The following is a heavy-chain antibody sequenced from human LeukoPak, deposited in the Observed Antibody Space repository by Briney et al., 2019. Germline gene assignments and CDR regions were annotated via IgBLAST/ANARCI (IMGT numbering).Heavy chain of an antibody. Sequence: GGSLRLSCAASGFTFSSSWMTWVRQAPGKGLEWLANIKGDGSDKNYVDSVKGRFTISRDNSKSTLYLQMNSLRAEDTAVYYCAKDGGRGYCSSTSCYGDMDVWGKGTTVTISS. D-gene: IGHD2-2*01. J-gene: IGHJ6*03. CDR2: IKGDGSDK. CDR1: GFTFSSSW. V-gene: IGHV3-7*01. CDR3: AKDGGRGYCSSTSCYGDMDV.